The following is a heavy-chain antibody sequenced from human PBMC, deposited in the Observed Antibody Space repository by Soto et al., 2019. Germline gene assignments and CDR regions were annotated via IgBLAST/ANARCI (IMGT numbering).Heavy chain of an antibody. CDR3: ARAGLRFLEWLTV. J-gene: IGHJ4*02. V-gene: IGHV3-21*01. Sequence: EVQLVESGGGLVKPGGSLRLSCAASGFTFSSYSMNWVRQAPGKGLEWVSSISSSSSYIYYADSVKGRFTISRDNAKNSLYLQMNSLRAEDTAVYYCARAGLRFLEWLTVWGQGTLVTVSS. CDR1: GFTFSSYS. D-gene: IGHD3-3*01. CDR2: ISSSSSYI.